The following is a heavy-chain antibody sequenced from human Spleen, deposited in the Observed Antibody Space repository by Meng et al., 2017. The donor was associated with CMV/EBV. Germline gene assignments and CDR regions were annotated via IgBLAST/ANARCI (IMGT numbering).Heavy chain of an antibody. CDR1: GFTFGSHW. D-gene: IGHD3-22*01. J-gene: IGHJ3*02. CDR2: INNDGSST. V-gene: IGHV3-74*01. CDR3: AKDLIVVVPQALDT. Sequence: GESLKISCAASGFTFGSHWMHWVRQVPGKGLVWVARINNDGSSTSYAESVKGRFTISRDNAKSTLHLQMNSLRAEDTAVYYCAKDLIVVVPQALDTWGQGTMVTVSS.